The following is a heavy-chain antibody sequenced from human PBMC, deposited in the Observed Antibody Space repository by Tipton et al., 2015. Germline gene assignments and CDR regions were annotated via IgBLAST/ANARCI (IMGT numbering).Heavy chain of an antibody. J-gene: IGHJ2*01. V-gene: IGHV4-59*12. D-gene: IGHD3-22*01. Sequence: TLSLTCTVSGGSISSYYWSWIRQPPGKGLEWIGFIYYSGNTKYNPSLKSRVTMSVDTSKNQFSLRLTSVTAADTAVYYCARAQTNFYDSSGFDWKFDLWGRGALVTVSP. CDR1: GGSISSYY. CDR3: ARAQTNFYDSSGFDWKFDL. CDR2: IYYSGNT.